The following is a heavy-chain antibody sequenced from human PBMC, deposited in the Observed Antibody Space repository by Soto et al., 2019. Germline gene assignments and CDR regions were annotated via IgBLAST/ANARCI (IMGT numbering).Heavy chain of an antibody. CDR3: VKANKYDFDY. D-gene: IGHD2-8*01. Sequence: GGSLRLSCAASGFTFSSFAMRWVRQAPGKGLEWVAVISYDGSNKYYADSVKGRFTISRDNSKNTLYLQMSSLRAEDTAVYYCVKANKYDFDYWGQGTLVTVSS. CDR1: GFTFSSFA. V-gene: IGHV3-30*14. J-gene: IGHJ4*02. CDR2: ISYDGSNK.